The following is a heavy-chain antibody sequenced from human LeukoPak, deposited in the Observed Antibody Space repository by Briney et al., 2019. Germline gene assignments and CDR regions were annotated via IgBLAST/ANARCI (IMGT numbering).Heavy chain of an antibody. J-gene: IGHJ6*03. CDR3: ARGRRLRGVTSRPIYYYYYMDV. V-gene: IGHV1-8*03. CDR2: VNPDNDKT. D-gene: IGHD3-10*01. CDR1: GYTFNTFD. Sequence: ASVKLSCKASGYTFNTFDINWVRQATGQGPEWMGWVNPDNDKTVYAPKFQGRVSISSNNSINTAYMEFSGLKSDDTGVYYCARGRRLRGVTSRPIYYYYYMDVWGGGTTVTVSS.